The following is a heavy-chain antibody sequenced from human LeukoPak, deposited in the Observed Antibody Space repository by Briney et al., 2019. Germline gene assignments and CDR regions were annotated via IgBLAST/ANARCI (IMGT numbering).Heavy chain of an antibody. CDR2: IYHSGST. CDR1: GFTFSSYE. J-gene: IGHJ4*02. D-gene: IGHD1-26*01. V-gene: IGHV4-38-2*01. CDR3: ARRKSRGSHIDY. Sequence: GSLRLSCAASGFTFSSYEMNWVRQAPGKGLEWVGSIYHSGSTYYNPSLKSRVTISVDTSKNQFSLRLRSVTAADTAVYYCARRKSRGSHIDYWGQGTLVTVSS.